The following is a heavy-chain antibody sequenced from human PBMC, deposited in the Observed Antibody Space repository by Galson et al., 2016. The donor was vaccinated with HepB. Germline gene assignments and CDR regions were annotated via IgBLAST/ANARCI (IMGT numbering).Heavy chain of an antibody. V-gene: IGHV7-4-1*02. CDR3: ARSRLYFYGSVTFSHQYYFYY. J-gene: IGHJ4*02. Sequence: SVKVSCKASGYTFTNYIMNWVRQAPGQGLEWMGWINTNTGSPTYAQGFTGRFVFSLDTSVNTSYLQISSLRADDTAVYYCARSRLYFYGSVTFSHQYYFYYWGQGTLVTVSS. D-gene: IGHD3-10*01. CDR1: GYTFTNYI. CDR2: INTNTGSP.